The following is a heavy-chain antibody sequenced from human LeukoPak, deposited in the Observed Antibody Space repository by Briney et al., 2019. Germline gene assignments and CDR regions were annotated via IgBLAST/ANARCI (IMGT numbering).Heavy chain of an antibody. J-gene: IGHJ2*01. CDR2: INHSGST. D-gene: IGHD2-21*02. CDR1: GGSFSGYY. CDR3: ARGYCGGDCYSDWYIDL. Sequence: PSETLSLTCAVYGGSFSGYYWSWIRQPPGKGLEWIGEINHSGSTNYNPSLKSRVTISVDTSKNQFSLKLSSVTAADTAVYYCARGYCGGDCYSDWYIDLWGRGTLVTVSS. V-gene: IGHV4-34*01.